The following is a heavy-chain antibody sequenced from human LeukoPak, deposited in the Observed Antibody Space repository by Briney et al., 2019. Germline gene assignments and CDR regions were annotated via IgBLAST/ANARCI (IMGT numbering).Heavy chain of an antibody. Sequence: PSETLSLTCGVYGGSFSDYYWSWIRQPPGKGLEWIGEINHSGSTNYNPSLKSRVTISVDTSKNQSSLKLSSVTAADTAVYYCASSGGDYWGQGTLVTVSS. CDR3: ASSGGDY. D-gene: IGHD3-10*01. V-gene: IGHV4-34*01. J-gene: IGHJ4*02. CDR2: INHSGST. CDR1: GGSFSDYY.